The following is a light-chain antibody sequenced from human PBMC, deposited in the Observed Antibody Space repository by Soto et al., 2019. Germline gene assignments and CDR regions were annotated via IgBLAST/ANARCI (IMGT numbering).Light chain of an antibody. CDR2: DST. CDR1: QSIHTS. V-gene: IGKV3-11*01. J-gene: IGKJ5*01. Sequence: VLPKYQATLSLSPGERATLSCRASQSIHTSLAWYQQKPGQPPRLVVNDSTLRANGVPDRFGGSRSGTEFTLTINNLEPEDFAVHYCQQRNVLLPITFGQGGLLEIK. CDR3: QQRNVLLPIT.